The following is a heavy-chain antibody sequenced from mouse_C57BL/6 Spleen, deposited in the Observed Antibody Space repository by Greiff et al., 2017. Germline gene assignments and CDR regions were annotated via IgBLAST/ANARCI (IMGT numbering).Heavy chain of an antibody. J-gene: IGHJ4*01. D-gene: IGHD2-2*01. CDR2: IYPSDSET. Sequence: QVQLQQPGAELVRPGSSVKLSCKASGYTFTSYWMDWVKQRPGQGLEWIGNIYPSDSETHYNQKFKDKATLTVDKSSNTAYMQLSSLTSEDSAVYYCARYGYEGYYAMDYWGQGTSVTVSS. V-gene: IGHV1-61*01. CDR1: GYTFTSYW. CDR3: ARYGYEGYYAMDY.